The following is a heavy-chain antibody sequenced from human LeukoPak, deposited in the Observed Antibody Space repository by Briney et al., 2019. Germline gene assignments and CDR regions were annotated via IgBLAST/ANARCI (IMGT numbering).Heavy chain of an antibody. D-gene: IGHD3-22*01. J-gene: IGHJ4*02. CDR3: ARRDDSSGYHKIFDY. V-gene: IGHV4-34*01. CDR2: INHSGST. CDR1: GGSFSGYY. Sequence: TSETLSLTCAVYGGSFSGYYWSWIRQPPGKGLEWIGEINHSGSTNYNPSLKSRVTISVDTSKNQFSLQLSSLTAADTAVYFCARRDDSSGYHKIFDYWGPGTLVTVSS.